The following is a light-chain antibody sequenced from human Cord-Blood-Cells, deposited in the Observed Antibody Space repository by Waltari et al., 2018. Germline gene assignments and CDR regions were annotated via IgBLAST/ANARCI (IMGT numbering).Light chain of an antibody. CDR2: YDD. V-gene: IGLV1-36*01. J-gene: IGLJ2*01. CDR1: SSNIGNNA. Sequence: QSVLTQPPSVSEAPRQRVTISCSGSSSNIGNNAVNWYQQLPGKAPKLLIYYDDLLPSVVSDRVSGSKSGTSASLAISGLQSEDEADYYCAAWDDSLNGLVFGGGTKLTVL. CDR3: AAWDDSLNGLV.